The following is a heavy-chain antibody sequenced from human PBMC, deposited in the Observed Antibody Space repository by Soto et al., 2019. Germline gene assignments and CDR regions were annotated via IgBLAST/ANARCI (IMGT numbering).Heavy chain of an antibody. Sequence: SETLSLTCSVSGDSISNLDYFWAWIRQPPGQALEYIGYIYKSATTYYNPSFESRVAISVDTSKSQFSLNVTSVTAADTAVYFCARGRYCLTGRCFPNWFDSWGQGTLVTVSS. D-gene: IGHD7-27*01. CDR3: ARGRYCLTGRCFPNWFDS. CDR1: GDSISNLDYF. J-gene: IGHJ5*01. V-gene: IGHV4-30-4*01. CDR2: IYKSATT.